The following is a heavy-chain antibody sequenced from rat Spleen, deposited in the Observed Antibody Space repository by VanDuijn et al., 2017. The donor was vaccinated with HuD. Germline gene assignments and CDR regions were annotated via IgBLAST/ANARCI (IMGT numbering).Heavy chain of an antibody. CDR2: ITNTCGST. D-gene: IGHD1-12*02. CDR3: TRAQYYYDGTYYYFWYFDF. J-gene: IGHJ1*01. V-gene: IGHV5-31*01. Sequence: EVQLVESGGGLVQPGRSLKLSCVASGFTFHNYWMTLIRQAPGKGLEWVASITNTCGSTYYPDSVKGRFTISRDNAKSTLYLQMNSLRSEDTATYYCTRAQYYYDGTYYYFWYFDFWGPGTMVTVSS. CDR1: GFTFHNYW.